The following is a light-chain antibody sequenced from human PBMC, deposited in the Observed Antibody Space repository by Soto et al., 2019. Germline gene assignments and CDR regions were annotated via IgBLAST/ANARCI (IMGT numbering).Light chain of an antibody. CDR3: SSYTTSYFYV. CDR2: GVN. V-gene: IGLV2-14*01. CDR1: GRDIGAYDY. J-gene: IGLJ1*01. Sequence: QSVLTQPASVSGSPGQSITISCTGSGRDIGAYDYVSWYQQHPGKAPKLLIYGVNNRPSGVSYRFSASKSAFKASLTISGLQAEDEAHYYCSSYTTSYFYVFGPGTKVTVL.